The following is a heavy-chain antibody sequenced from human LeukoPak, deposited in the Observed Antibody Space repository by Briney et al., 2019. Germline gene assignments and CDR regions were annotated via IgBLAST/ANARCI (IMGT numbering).Heavy chain of an antibody. V-gene: IGHV3-7*01. D-gene: IGHD3-22*01. CDR3: ACAKDEDYYDSSGYGY. CDR2: IKQDGSEK. CDR1: GFTFSSYW. Sequence: GGSLRLSCAASGFTFSSYWMSWVRQAPGKGLKWVANIKQDGSEKYYVDSVKGRFTISRDNAKNSLYLQMNSLRAEDTAVYYCACAKDEDYYDSSGYGYWGQGTLVTVSS. J-gene: IGHJ4*02.